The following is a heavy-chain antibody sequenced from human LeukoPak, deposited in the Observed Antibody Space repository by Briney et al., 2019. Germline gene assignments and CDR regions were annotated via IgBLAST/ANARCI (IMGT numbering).Heavy chain of an antibody. D-gene: IGHD4-17*01. CDR2: IIPIFGTA. V-gene: IGHV1-69*13. Sequence: SVKVSCKASGGTFSSYAISWVRQAPGQGPEWMGGIIPIFGTANYAQKFQGRVTITADESTSTAYMELSGLRSEDTAVYYCARVPELYGDYVANWFDPWGQGTLVTVSS. J-gene: IGHJ5*02. CDR1: GGTFSSYA. CDR3: ARVPELYGDYVANWFDP.